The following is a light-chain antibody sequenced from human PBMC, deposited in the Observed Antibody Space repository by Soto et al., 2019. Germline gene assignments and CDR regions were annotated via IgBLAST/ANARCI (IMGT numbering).Light chain of an antibody. V-gene: IGKV4-1*01. CDR2: WAS. Sequence: DVVMTQSPDSLAVSLGERATINCKSSQNLLYNSNNKNYLAWYQRKPGQSPKLLIYWASTRESGVPDRFSGSGSGTDFSLTISSLQAEDVAVYYCQQYYSTPPTFGQGTKVEIK. J-gene: IGKJ1*01. CDR3: QQYYSTPPT. CDR1: QNLLYNSNNKNY.